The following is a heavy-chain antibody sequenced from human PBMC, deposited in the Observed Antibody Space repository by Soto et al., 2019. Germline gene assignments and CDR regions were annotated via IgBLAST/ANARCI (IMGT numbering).Heavy chain of an antibody. V-gene: IGHV3-48*02. D-gene: IGHD2-15*01. CDR1: GFTFSSYS. CDR3: ARDGREGAAISYYYGMDV. Sequence: GGALRLSCAAAGFTFSSYSMNWVRQAPGKGLEWVSYISSSSSTIYYADSVKGRFTISRDNAKKSLYLQMNSLRDEDTAVYYCARDGREGAAISYYYGMDVWGQGTTVTVSS. J-gene: IGHJ6*02. CDR2: ISSSSSTI.